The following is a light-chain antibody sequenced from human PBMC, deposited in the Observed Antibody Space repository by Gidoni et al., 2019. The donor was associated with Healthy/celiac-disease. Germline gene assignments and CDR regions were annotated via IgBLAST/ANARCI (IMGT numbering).Light chain of an antibody. Sequence: QSALTQPASVSGSPGQSITISCTGTSSDVGGYNYVSWYQQHPGKAPKLMTHDVSNRPSGVSNRFSGSKSGNTASLTISGLQAEDEADYYCSSYTSSSTSFGTGTKVTVL. V-gene: IGLV2-14*03. CDR3: SSYTSSSTS. CDR1: SSDVGGYNY. CDR2: DVS. J-gene: IGLJ1*01.